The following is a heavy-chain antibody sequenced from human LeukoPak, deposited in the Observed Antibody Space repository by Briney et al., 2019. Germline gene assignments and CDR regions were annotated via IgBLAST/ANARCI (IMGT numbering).Heavy chain of an antibody. D-gene: IGHD3-16*01. CDR3: ASHDVGVGYAPDY. Sequence: SETLSLTCAVSGGSISSTSYHWAWIRQPPGKGLEWIGNIYYSGSTYYNPSLRSRVTISVDTSKNQFSLKLSSVTAADTAVYYCASHDVGVGYAPDYWGQGTLVTVSS. CDR2: IYYSGST. V-gene: IGHV4-39*01. J-gene: IGHJ4*02. CDR1: GGSISSTSYH.